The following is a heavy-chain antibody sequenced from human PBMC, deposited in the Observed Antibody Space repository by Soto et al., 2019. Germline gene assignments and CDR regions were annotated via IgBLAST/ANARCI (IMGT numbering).Heavy chain of an antibody. D-gene: IGHD3-9*01. V-gene: IGHV1-18*01. J-gene: IGHJ4*02. CDR2: ISPHNRNT. Sequence: ASVKVSCKASGYTFGHFYITWVRQAPGQGLEWMGAISPHNRNTNYAEKFRGRVTMTTDTSTTTAYMELRSLRSDDTAVYYCARDEGGYDILTGYYKAHHFDQWGQGALVTVSS. CDR3: ARDEGGYDILTGYYKAHHFDQ. CDR1: GYTFGHFY.